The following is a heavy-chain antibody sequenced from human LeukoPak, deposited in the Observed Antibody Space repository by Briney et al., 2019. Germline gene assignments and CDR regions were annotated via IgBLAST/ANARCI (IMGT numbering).Heavy chain of an antibody. Sequence: GGSLRLSCAASGFTFWTYGMHWVRQAPGKGLEWVALILADGSNVYYVDSVKGRFTISRDNSKNTLYLQMDSLRAEDTAVYYCARDLKKGTYFDYWGQGALVTVSS. J-gene: IGHJ4*02. D-gene: IGHD1/OR15-1a*01. V-gene: IGHV3-33*01. CDR2: ILADGSNV. CDR1: GFTFWTYG. CDR3: ARDLKKGTYFDY.